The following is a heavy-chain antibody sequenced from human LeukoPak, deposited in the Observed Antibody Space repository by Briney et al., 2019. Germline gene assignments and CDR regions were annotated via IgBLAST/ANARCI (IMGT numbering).Heavy chain of an antibody. J-gene: IGHJ4*02. D-gene: IGHD3-22*01. CDR1: GGSVSSSNW. CDR3: ARDGGSSGHYDY. CDR2: VYHTGST. Sequence: PSGTLSLTCAVSGGSVSSSNWWSWVRQSPGKGLEWIGEVYHTGSTNYSPSLRSRVTMSVDKSRNQISLKLTSVTAADTAVYYCARDGGSSGHYDYWGQGSLVTVSS. V-gene: IGHV4-4*02.